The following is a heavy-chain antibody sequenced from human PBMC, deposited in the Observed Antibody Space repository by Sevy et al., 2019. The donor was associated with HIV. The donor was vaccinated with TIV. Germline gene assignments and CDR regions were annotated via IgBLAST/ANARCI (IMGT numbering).Heavy chain of an antibody. CDR3: VRDGICHCSGGGCAIEYFQH. Sequence: GGSLRLSCEASGFTFTRYWMSWVRQDPGKGLEWVANVNQDGGEKHYVDSVKGRITISRDNAKNSVDLQMSSLMAEDAAVYYCVRDGICHCSGGGCAIEYFQHWGQGTLVTVSS. J-gene: IGHJ1*01. D-gene: IGHD2-15*01. CDR1: GFTFTRYW. V-gene: IGHV3-7*01. CDR2: VNQDGGEK.